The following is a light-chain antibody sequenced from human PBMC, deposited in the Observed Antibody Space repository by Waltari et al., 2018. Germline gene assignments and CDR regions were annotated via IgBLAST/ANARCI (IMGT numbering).Light chain of an antibody. Sequence: AIQMTQSPSSLSASSVDKVTITCRASQDIRNDLCWYQQKPGKAPNLLIYCAYSLQNRAPSRFSGSGAGKEFTFTINSFQPEDFATYYCVQDYTYLGTFGAGTKVEIK. CDR2: CAY. CDR3: VQDYTYLGT. V-gene: IGKV1-6*01. CDR1: QDIRND. J-gene: IGKJ1*01.